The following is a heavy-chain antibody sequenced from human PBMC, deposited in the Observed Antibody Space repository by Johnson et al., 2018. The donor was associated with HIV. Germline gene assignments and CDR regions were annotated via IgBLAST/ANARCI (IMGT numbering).Heavy chain of an antibody. D-gene: IGHD6-19*01. J-gene: IGHJ3*02. CDR2: ISWNSGSI. V-gene: IGHV3-9*01. CDR3: AKDRAVARWDAFDI. CDR1: GFTFDDYA. Sequence: VLLVESGGGVVRPGRSLRLSCAASGFTFDDYAMHWVRQAPGKGLEWVSGISWNSGSIGYADSVKGRFTISRDNAKNSRYLQMSSLRAEDTALYYCAKDRAVARWDAFDIWGQGTMVTVSS.